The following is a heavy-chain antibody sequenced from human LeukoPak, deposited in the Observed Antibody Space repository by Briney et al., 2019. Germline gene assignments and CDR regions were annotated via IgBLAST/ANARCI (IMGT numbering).Heavy chain of an antibody. CDR2: IIPIFDRP. V-gene: IGHV1-69*06. Sequence: GASVKVSCKASGGTFSSYAISWVRQAPGQGLEWMGGIIPIFDRPTYAQKFEGRVTITADKSTNTTYMEITSLTSADSAVYYCARDAQWELRAFDVWGRGTMVIVSS. D-gene: IGHD1-26*01. CDR1: GGTFSSYA. CDR3: ARDAQWELRAFDV. J-gene: IGHJ3*01.